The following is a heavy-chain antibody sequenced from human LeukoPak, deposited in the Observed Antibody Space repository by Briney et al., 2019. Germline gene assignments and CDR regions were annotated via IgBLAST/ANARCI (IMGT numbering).Heavy chain of an antibody. D-gene: IGHD2-8*02. CDR3: ARLSLDCTGGTCLDLDY. CDR1: GYRFINYW. Sequence: GESLKISCKASGYRFINYWIAWVRQMPGKGLEWVGMVYPGESETRYSPSFQGQVTVSADKSVDTAYLQWSRLKASDTAMYYCARLSLDCTGGTCLDLDYWGQGTLVTISS. V-gene: IGHV5-51*01. CDR2: VYPGESET. J-gene: IGHJ4*02.